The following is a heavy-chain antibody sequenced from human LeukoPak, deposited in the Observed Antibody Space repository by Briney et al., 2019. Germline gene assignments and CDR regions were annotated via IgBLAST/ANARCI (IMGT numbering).Heavy chain of an antibody. J-gene: IGHJ4*02. D-gene: IGHD3-22*01. CDR3: ARDRDYYDSSGYYPLDY. V-gene: IGHV1-2*02. CDR1: GYTFTGYY. CDR2: INPNSGGT. Sequence: ASVKVSCKASGYTFTGYYIHWVRQAPGQGLEWVGWINPNSGGTNYAQKFQGRVTMTRDTSISTAYMELTRLRSDDTAAYYCARDRDYYDSSGYYPLDYWGQGSLVTVSS.